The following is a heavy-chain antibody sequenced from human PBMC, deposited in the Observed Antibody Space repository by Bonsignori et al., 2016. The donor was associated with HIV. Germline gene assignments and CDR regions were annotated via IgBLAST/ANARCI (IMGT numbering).Heavy chain of an antibody. CDR2: ISDGGDTT. D-gene: IGHD6-13*01. J-gene: IGHJ4*02. CDR3: AIIAAAAGTIGYFDY. V-gene: IGHV3-23*01. CDR1: GFTFNNFA. Sequence: EVQLLESGGGLVQPGGSLRLSCAASGFTFNNFAVNWVRQAPGKGLEWVSTISDGGDTTYYADYVKGQFTISRDNSKNTLYLQMNSLRAEDTAIYYCAIIAAAAGTIGYFDYWGQGTLVTVS.